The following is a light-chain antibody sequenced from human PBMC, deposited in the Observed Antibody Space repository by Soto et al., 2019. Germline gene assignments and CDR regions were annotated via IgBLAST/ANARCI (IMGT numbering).Light chain of an antibody. J-gene: IGLJ2*01. Sequence: QSVLNQPPSVSRSPGQSVTISFPGANSEVCAYYPVSWYQQPPVTAPRVIIYDVCNRPSGVLVRFSGSKSGNTASLTISCLLPEDEAEYYCSSVTTWTTLVFGGGTKVTVL. CDR2: DVC. CDR1: NSEVCAYYP. CDR3: SSVTTWTTLV. V-gene: IGLV2-18*02.